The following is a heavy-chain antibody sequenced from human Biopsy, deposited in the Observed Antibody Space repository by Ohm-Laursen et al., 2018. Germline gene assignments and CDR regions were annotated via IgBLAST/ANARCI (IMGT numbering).Heavy chain of an antibody. CDR3: VKDRGGARTSFHY. J-gene: IGHJ4*02. CDR1: GFIFDDYD. Sequence: SLRLSCAASGFIFDDYDMHWVRQAPGKGLEWVSRINRDSDTADYVDSVRGRFTISRDNARKTLFLQMNSLRPEDTALYYCVKDRGGARTSFHYWGQGIRVAVSS. D-gene: IGHD3-16*01. CDR2: INRDSDTA. V-gene: IGHV3-9*01.